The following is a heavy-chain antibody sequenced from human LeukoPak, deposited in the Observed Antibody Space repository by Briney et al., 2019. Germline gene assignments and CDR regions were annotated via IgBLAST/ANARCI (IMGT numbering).Heavy chain of an antibody. CDR2: IYYTGAT. CDR1: GASFNSDDQY. V-gene: IGHV4-61*08. D-gene: IGHD5-18*01. J-gene: IGHJ4*02. Sequence: SQTLSLTCTVSGASFNSDDQYWSWIRLPPGKGLEWIGYIYYTGATYYNSSLKSRVTISLDTSKNQFSLKLSSVTAADAAVYYCARAGYSYGTGYYFDYWGQGALVTVSS. CDR3: ARAGYSYGTGYYFDY.